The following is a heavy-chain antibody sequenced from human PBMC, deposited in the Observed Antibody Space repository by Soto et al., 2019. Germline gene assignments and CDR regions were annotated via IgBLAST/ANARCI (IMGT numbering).Heavy chain of an antibody. J-gene: IGHJ4*02. CDR2: IYHSGST. D-gene: IGHD4-4*01. Sequence: QLQLQESGSGLVKPSQTLSLTCAVSGGSISSGGYSWSWIRQPPGKGLEWIGYIYHSGSTYYNPSLKSRVTISVDRSKNQFSLKLSSVTAADTAVYYCAGADYSNYERFDYWGQGTLVTVSS. CDR1: GGSISSGGYS. CDR3: AGADYSNYERFDY. V-gene: IGHV4-30-2*01.